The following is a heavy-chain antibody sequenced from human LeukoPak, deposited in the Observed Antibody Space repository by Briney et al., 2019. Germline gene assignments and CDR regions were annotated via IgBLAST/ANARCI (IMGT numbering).Heavy chain of an antibody. CDR3: ARHNQVTVTTSSYTYPMDV. J-gene: IGHJ6*02. V-gene: IGHV4-39*01. D-gene: IGHD4-17*01. Sequence: SETLSLTCTVSGDSITSSAFYWGWIRQAPGKGLEWIGNIFHGGNTHYNPSLKSRVSISVDRSKNQVSLNLSSVTAADTAVYYCARHNQVTVTTSSYTYPMDVWGQGTTVSVSS. CDR1: GDSITSSAFY. CDR2: IFHGGNT.